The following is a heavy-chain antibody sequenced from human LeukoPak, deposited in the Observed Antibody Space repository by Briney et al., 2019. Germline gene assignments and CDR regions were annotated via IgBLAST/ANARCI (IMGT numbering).Heavy chain of an antibody. CDR3: AREVGIQLWFYYYYMDV. CDR2: TTYRSKWYN. Sequence: SQTLSLTCAISGDSVSSNSAAWNWIRQSPSRGLEWLGGTTYRSKWYNDYAVSVKSRITINPDTSKNQFSLQLNSVTPEDTAVYYCAREVGIQLWFYYYYMDVWGKGTTVTVSS. D-gene: IGHD5-18*01. V-gene: IGHV6-1*01. J-gene: IGHJ6*03. CDR1: GDSVSSNSAA.